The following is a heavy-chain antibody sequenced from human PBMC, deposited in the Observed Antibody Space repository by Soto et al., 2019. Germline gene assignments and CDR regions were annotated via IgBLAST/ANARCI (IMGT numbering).Heavy chain of an antibody. V-gene: IGHV4-30-4*01. D-gene: IGHD3-22*01. CDR1: GGSTSSGDYY. Sequence: SETLPLTCTASGGSTSSGDYYWSWIHQPPGKGLEWIGYIYYSGSTYYNPSLKGRVTISVDTSKNQFALKLSSVTAADTAVYYCARDHYYDSSGYYPYYGMDVWGQGTTVTVSS. CDR2: IYYSGST. J-gene: IGHJ6*02. CDR3: ARDHYYDSSGYYPYYGMDV.